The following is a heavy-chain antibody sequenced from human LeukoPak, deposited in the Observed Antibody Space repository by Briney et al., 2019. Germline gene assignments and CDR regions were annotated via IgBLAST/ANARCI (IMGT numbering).Heavy chain of an antibody. D-gene: IGHD1-26*01. CDR2: IYYSGST. CDR1: GGSISGSSYY. V-gene: IGHV4-39*07. Sequence: SETLSLTCTVSGGSISGSSYYWGWIRQPPGKGLEWIGSIYYSGSTYYNPSLKSRVTISVDTSKNQFSLKLNSVTAADTAVYYCARADPISGTYSPFDYWGQGTLVTVSS. CDR3: ARADPISGTYSPFDY. J-gene: IGHJ4*02.